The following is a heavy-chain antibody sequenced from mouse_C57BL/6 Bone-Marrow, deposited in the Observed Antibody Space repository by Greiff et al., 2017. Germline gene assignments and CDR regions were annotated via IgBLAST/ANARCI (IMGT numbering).Heavy chain of an antibody. J-gene: IGHJ1*03. Sequence: QVQLQQSGAELVRPGASVKLSCKASGYTFTDYYINWVKQRPGQGLEWIARIYPGSGNTYYNEKFKGKATLTAEKSSSTAYMQLSSLTSEDAAVYFGAREGLWLLWYFDVWGTGTTVTVSS. CDR3: AREGLWLLWYFDV. CDR1: GYTFTDYY. V-gene: IGHV1-76*01. D-gene: IGHD2-2*01. CDR2: IYPGSGNT.